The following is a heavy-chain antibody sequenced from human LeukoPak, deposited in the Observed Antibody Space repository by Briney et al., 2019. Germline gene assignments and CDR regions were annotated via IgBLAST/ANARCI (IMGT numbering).Heavy chain of an antibody. CDR1: GFTFSSYG. CDR3: ASPVYDSSGYYYSAAFDI. Sequence: GGSLRLSCAASGFTFSSYGMHWVRQAPGKGLEWVAVISYDGSNKYYADSVKGRFTISRDNSKNTLYLQMNSLRAEDTAVYYCASPVYDSSGYYYSAAFDIWGQGTMVTVSS. D-gene: IGHD3-22*01. J-gene: IGHJ3*02. CDR2: ISYDGSNK. V-gene: IGHV3-30*03.